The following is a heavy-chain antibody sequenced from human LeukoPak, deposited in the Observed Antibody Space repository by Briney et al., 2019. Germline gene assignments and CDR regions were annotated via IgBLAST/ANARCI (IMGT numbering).Heavy chain of an antibody. CDR3: ARARVGVGARGFDY. Sequence: SETLSLTCTVSGGSISSYYWSWIRQPPGKGLEWIGYIYYSGSTNYNPSLKSRVTISVDTSKNQFSLKLSSVTAADTAVYYCARARVGVGARGFDYWGQGTLVTVSS. CDR2: IYYSGST. D-gene: IGHD1-26*01. CDR1: GGSISSYY. J-gene: IGHJ4*02. V-gene: IGHV4-59*01.